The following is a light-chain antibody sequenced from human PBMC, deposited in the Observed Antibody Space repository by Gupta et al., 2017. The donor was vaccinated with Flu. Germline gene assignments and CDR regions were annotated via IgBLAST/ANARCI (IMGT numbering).Light chain of an antibody. J-gene: IGKJ1*01. CDR3: QKSYTSSRT. V-gene: IGKV1-39*01. CDR2: GAS. Sequence: GDRVTITCRASQGIRSFLDWYQQKPGKAPKLLIYGASSWESGVPSRFSASGSGTDFTLTISSLQPEDSATYYCQKSYTSSRTFGQGTKVEIK. CDR1: QGIRSF.